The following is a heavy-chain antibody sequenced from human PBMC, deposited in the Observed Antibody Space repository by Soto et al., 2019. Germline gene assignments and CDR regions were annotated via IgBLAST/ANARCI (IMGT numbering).Heavy chain of an antibody. V-gene: IGHV3-23*01. CDR2: ISAGGDRT. J-gene: IGHJ4*02. CDR3: ARRV. CDR1: GFTFSNYP. Sequence: EVQVSESGGGLVQPGGSLRLSCATSGFTFSNYPMNWVRQAPGKGLEWVSGISAGGDRTYYADSVKGRFTIFRDNSKNSVSLRMNSLRVEDTAGYYCARRVWGQGTLVNVSS.